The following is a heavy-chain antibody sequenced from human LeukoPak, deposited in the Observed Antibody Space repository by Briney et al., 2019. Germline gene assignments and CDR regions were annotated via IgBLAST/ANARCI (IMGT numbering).Heavy chain of an antibody. CDR1: EFTFINAW. CDR3: ARGQGYYYDSSGYYYVS. D-gene: IGHD3-22*01. Sequence: GGSLRLSCAVSEFTFINAWVSWVRQAPGKGLEWVGRIKSKTDGGTTDYAAPVKGRFTISRDDSKNTLYLQMNSLRAEDTAVYYCARGQGYYYDSSGYYYVSWGQGTLVTVSS. J-gene: IGHJ4*02. V-gene: IGHV3-15*01. CDR2: IKSKTDGGTT.